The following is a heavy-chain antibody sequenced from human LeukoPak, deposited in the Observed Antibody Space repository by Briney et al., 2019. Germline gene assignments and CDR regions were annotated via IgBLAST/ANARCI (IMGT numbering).Heavy chain of an antibody. D-gene: IGHD2-21*02. CDR1: GGSISTYY. V-gene: IGHV4-4*07. CDR3: ARENCGGDCATYYYYYMDV. J-gene: IGHJ6*03. CDR2: IYTSGST. Sequence: PSETLSLTCTVSGGSISTYYWSWIRQPAGKGLEWIGRIYTSGSTNYNPSLKSRVTTSVDTSKNQFSLKLSSVTAADTAVYYCARENCGGDCATYYYYYMDVWGKGTTVTISS.